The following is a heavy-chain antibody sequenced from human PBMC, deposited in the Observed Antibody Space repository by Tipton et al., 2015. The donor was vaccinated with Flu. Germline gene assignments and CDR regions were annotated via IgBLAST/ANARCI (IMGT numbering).Heavy chain of an antibody. CDR2: INPSGGST. CDR1: GYTFTSYY. D-gene: IGHD2-2*01. CDR3: ARIPPGGVYCSSTSCHDY. Sequence: QLVQSGAEGKKPGASVKVSCKASGYTFTSYYMHWVRQAPGQGLEWMGIINPSGGSTSYAQKFQGRVTMTRDTSTSTVYMELSSLRSEDTAVYYCARIPPGGVYCSSTSCHDYWGQGTLVTVSS. V-gene: IGHV1-46*01. J-gene: IGHJ4*02.